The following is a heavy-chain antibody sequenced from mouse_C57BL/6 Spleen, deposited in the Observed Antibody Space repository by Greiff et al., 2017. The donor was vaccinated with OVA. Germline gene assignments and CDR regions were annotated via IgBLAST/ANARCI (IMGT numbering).Heavy chain of an antibody. J-gene: IGHJ2*01. Sequence: QVQLKESGAELVRPGTSVTVSCKASGYAFTNYLIEWVKQRPGQGLEGIGVINPGRGGTNYNATFKGKATLTADKSSSTAYMQLSRLTSEDSAVYFCARWDPYYFDYWGQGTTLTVSS. D-gene: IGHD4-1*01. V-gene: IGHV1-54*01. CDR2: INPGRGGT. CDR3: ARWDPYYFDY. CDR1: GYAFTNYL.